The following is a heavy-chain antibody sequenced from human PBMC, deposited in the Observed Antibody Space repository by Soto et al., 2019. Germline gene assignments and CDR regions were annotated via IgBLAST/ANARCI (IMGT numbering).Heavy chain of an antibody. CDR1: GFTFSDYA. CDR2: ISGYGDKT. CDR3: SRSINS. J-gene: IGHJ4*02. Sequence: PGGSLRLSCSASGFTFSDYAIHWVRQAPGKGLQYVSGISGYGDKTYTADSVKGRFTISRDNARNSLYLQMSSLTAEDPALYYCSRSINSWGQGTRVTVSS. V-gene: IGHV3-64*04. D-gene: IGHD2-21*01.